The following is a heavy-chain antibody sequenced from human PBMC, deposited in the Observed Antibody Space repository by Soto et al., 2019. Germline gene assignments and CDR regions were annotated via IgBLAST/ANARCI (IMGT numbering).Heavy chain of an antibody. CDR3: ARLESSSYSYYFDY. CDR1: GGSISSYY. J-gene: IGHJ4*02. CDR2: IYYSGST. D-gene: IGHD6-13*01. Sequence: SETLSLTCTVSGGSISSYYWSWIRQPPGKGLEWIGYIYYSGSTNYNPSLKSRVTISVDTSKNQFSLKLSSVTAADTAVYYCARLESSSYSYYFDYWGQGTLVTVSS. V-gene: IGHV4-59*08.